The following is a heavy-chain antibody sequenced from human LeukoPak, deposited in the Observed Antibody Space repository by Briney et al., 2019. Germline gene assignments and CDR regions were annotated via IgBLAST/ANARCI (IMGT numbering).Heavy chain of an antibody. J-gene: IGHJ4*02. CDR3: VTERAGAFDY. V-gene: IGHV3-15*01. D-gene: IGHD6-19*01. CDR2: VKSKTNGGTI. Sequence: GGSLRLSCAASGFTFSSYNMNWVRQAPGKGLEWVGLVKSKTNGGTIDYAAPVKGRFSISRDDSENTLYLQMNSLETEDTAVYYCVTERAGAFDYWGQGTLVTVSS. CDR1: GFTFSSYN.